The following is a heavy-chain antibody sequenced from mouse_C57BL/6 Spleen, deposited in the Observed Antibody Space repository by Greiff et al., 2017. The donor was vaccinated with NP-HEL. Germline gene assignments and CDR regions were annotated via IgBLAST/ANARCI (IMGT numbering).Heavy chain of an antibody. J-gene: IGHJ3*01. V-gene: IGHV1-82*01. CDR1: GYALSSSW. D-gene: IGHD2-12*01. CDR2: IYPGDGDT. CDR3: ARSNLYSPWFAY. Sequence: QVQLQQSGPELVKPGASVKISCKASGYALSSSWMNWVKQRPGKGLEWIGRIYPGDGDTNYNGKFKGKATLTADKSSSTAYMQLSSLTSEDSAVYFCARSNLYSPWFAYWGQGTLVTVSA.